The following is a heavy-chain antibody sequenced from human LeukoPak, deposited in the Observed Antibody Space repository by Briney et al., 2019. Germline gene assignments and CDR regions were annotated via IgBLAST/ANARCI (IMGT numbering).Heavy chain of an antibody. V-gene: IGHV3-21*01. CDR3: AKNPAAVVGWFDP. CDR1: GFTFSSYS. Sequence: GGSLRLSCAASGFTFSSYSMNWVRQAPGKGLDWVSSISSSSSYIYYADSVKGRFTISRNNAKNSLYLQMNSLRAEDTAVYYCAKNPAAVVGWFDPWGQGTLVTVSS. J-gene: IGHJ5*02. CDR2: ISSSSSYI. D-gene: IGHD2-15*01.